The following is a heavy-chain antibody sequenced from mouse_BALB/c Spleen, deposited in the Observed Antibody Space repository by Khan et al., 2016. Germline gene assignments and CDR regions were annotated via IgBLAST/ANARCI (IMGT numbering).Heavy chain of an antibody. V-gene: IGHV9-3*02. D-gene: IGHD2-1*01. CDR2: INTNTGEP. CDR1: GYTFTNYG. CDR3: AETTMGFAY. J-gene: IGHJ3*01. Sequence: QIQLVQSGPELKKPGETVKISCKASGYTFTNYGMNWVKRAPGKGLKWMGWINTNTGEPTYAEEFKGRFAFSLETSASTAYLQINNLKKEDTATYFSAETTMGFAYWGQGTLVTVSA.